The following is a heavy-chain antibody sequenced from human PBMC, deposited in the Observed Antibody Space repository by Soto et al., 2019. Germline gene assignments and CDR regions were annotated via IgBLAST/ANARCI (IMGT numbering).Heavy chain of an antibody. V-gene: IGHV1-18*01. CDR2: ISAYNGNT. CDR1: GYTFTSYG. CDR3: ARDQNPYYYGSGSRY. J-gene: IGHJ4*02. Sequence: GASVKVSCKASGYTFTSYGISWVRQAPGQGLEWMGWISAYNGNTNYAQKLQGRVTMTTDTSTSTAYMELRSLRSDDTAVYYCARDQNPYYYGSGSRYWGQGTLVTVS. D-gene: IGHD3-10*01.